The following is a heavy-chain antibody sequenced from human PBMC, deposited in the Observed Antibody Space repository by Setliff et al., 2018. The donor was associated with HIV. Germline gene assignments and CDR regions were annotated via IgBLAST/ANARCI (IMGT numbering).Heavy chain of an antibody. J-gene: IGHJ5*02. Sequence: ASVKVSCKASGYSFTDYYIHWVRQAPGQGLEWMGWINPNSGGTNYAQKFQGRVTMTRDTSISTAYMELSRLRSDDTAVYYCVGLGYSFSYRWWFDPWGQGILVTISS. CDR2: INPNSGGT. CDR3: VGLGYSFSYRWWFDP. D-gene: IGHD5-18*01. V-gene: IGHV1-2*02. CDR1: GYSFTDYY.